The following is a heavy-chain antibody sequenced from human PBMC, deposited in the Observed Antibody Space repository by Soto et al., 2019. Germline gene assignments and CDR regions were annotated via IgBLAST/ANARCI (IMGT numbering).Heavy chain of an antibody. CDR2: ISYSGIT. D-gene: IGHD1-26*01. CDR1: GGSISSVGYY. CDR3: AREVGDLGTMFDP. V-gene: IGHV4-31*03. J-gene: IGHJ5*02. Sequence: QVQLQESGPGLVKPSQTLSLTCTVSGGSISSVGYYWNWIRQHPGKDLEWVGYISYSGITHHNPSLKSRLFISVDTSKNQFSLKLSSVTAADTAVYYCAREVGDLGTMFDPWGQGTLVTVSS.